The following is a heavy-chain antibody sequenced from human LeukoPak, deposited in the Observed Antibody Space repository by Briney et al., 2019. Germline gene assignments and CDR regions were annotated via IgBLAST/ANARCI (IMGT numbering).Heavy chain of an antibody. J-gene: IGHJ4*02. CDR2: IYYSGST. CDR3: ARLYCSGGSCYSGGFFDN. D-gene: IGHD2-15*01. Sequence: SETLSLTCTVSGGSISSSSYYWGWIRQPPGKGLEWIGSIYYSGSTYYNPSLKSRVTISVDTSKNQFSLKLSSVTAADTAVYYCARLYCSGGSCYSGGFFDNWGQGTLVTVSS. CDR1: GGSISSSSYY. V-gene: IGHV4-39*07.